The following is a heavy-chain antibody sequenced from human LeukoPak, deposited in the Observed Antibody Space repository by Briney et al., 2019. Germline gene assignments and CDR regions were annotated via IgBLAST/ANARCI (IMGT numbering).Heavy chain of an antibody. V-gene: IGHV4-39*07. CDR2: IYYSGST. CDR3: ARDIGITLFGAVTHDALDI. Sequence: PSETLSLTCTVSGGSISSSSYYWGWIRQPPGKGLEWIGSIYYSGSTYYNPSLKSRVTISVDTSKNQFSLKLSSVTAADTAMYYCARDIGITLFGAVTHDALDIWGQGTMVTVSS. J-gene: IGHJ3*02. D-gene: IGHD3-3*01. CDR1: GGSISSSSYY.